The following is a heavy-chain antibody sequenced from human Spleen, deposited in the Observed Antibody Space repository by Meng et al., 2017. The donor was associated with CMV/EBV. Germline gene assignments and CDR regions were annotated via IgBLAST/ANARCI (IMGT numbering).Heavy chain of an antibody. Sequence: WSWIRQPPGKGLEWIGYIYYSGGTNYNPSLKSRVTISVDTSKNQFSLKLSSVTAADTAVYYCARVPGGRRYCSSTSCYTNYYYGMDVWGQGTTVTVSS. V-gene: IGHV4-59*01. J-gene: IGHJ6*02. D-gene: IGHD2-2*02. CDR3: ARVPGGRRYCSSTSCYTNYYYGMDV. CDR2: IYYSGGT.